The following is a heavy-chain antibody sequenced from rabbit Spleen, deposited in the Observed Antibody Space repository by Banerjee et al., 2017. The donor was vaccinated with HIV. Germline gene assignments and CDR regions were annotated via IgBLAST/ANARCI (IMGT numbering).Heavy chain of an antibody. CDR1: GFDFSSYG. CDR3: ARESSYAGYVGYGYAARYYGMDL. J-gene: IGHJ6*01. V-gene: IGHV1S45*01. D-gene: IGHD6-1*01. CDR2: IAGSSSGFT. Sequence: QEQLVESGGGLVQPGGSLKLSCKASGFDFSSYGVSWVRQAPGKGLEWISCIAGSSSGFTYSATWAKGRFTISKTSSTTVTLQMTSLTAADTATYFCARESSYAGYVGYGYAARYYGMDLWGQGTLVTVS.